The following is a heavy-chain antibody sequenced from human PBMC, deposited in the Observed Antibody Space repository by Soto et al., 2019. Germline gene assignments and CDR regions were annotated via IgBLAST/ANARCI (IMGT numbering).Heavy chain of an antibody. V-gene: IGHV3-66*01. CDR3: ASNLNAGYYYYMDV. Sequence: GGSLRLSCAASGFTVSSNYMSWVRQAPGKGLEWVSVIYSGGSTYYADSVKGRFTISRDNSKNTLYLQMNSLRDEDTAVYYCASNLNAGYYYYMDVWGKGTTVTVSS. CDR1: GFTVSSNY. J-gene: IGHJ6*03. CDR2: IYSGGST.